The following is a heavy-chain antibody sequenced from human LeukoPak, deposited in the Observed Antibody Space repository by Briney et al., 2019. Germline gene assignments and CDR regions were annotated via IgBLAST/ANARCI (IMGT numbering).Heavy chain of an antibody. V-gene: IGHV3-13*01. D-gene: IGHD4-17*01. J-gene: IGHJ4*02. Sequence: GGSLRLSCAASGFTFSSYDMHWVRQATGKGPEWVSAIGTAGDTYYPGSVKGRFTISRENAKNSLYLQKNSLRAGDTAVYYCARGAYDYGDYTYFDYWGQGTLVTVSS. CDR3: ARGAYDYGDYTYFDY. CDR1: GFTFSSYD. CDR2: IGTAGDT.